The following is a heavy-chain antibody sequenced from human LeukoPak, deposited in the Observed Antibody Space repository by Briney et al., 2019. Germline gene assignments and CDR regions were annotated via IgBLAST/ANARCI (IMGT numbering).Heavy chain of an antibody. V-gene: IGHV4-39*07. J-gene: IGHJ6*02. CDR2: IYYSGST. Sequence: PSETLSLTCTVSGGSISSSSYYWGWIRQPPGKGLEWIGSIYYSGSTYYNPSLKSRVTISVDTFKNQFSLKLSSVTAADTAVYYCAKCTGQQLVPSSNYYGMDVWGQGTTVTVSS. CDR3: AKCTGQQLVPSSNYYGMDV. CDR1: GGSISSSSYY. D-gene: IGHD6-13*01.